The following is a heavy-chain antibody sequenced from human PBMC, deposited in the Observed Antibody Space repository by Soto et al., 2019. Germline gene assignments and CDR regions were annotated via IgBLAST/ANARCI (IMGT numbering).Heavy chain of an antibody. D-gene: IGHD3-10*01. Sequence: EVQLVESGGGLVQPGGSLRLSCAASGFTFSSYAMHWVRQAPGKGLEYVSAISSNGGSTYYANSVKGRFIISRDNSKNTLYLQMGSLRAEDMAVYYCARDGSGSYYNDFDYWGQGTLVTVSS. CDR1: GFTFSSYA. J-gene: IGHJ4*02. CDR3: ARDGSGSYYNDFDY. V-gene: IGHV3-64*01. CDR2: ISSNGGST.